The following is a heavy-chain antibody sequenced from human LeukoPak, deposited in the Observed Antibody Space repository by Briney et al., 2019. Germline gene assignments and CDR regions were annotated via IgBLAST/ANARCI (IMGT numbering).Heavy chain of an antibody. Sequence: EASVKVSCKAPGYTFTSYGISWVRQAPGQGLEWMGWISAYNGNTNYAQKLQGRVTMTTDTSTSTAYMELRSLRSDDTAVYYCARDQRGWQQLVLALDYWGQGTLVTVSS. CDR1: GYTFTSYG. D-gene: IGHD6-13*01. J-gene: IGHJ4*02. V-gene: IGHV1-18*01. CDR2: ISAYNGNT. CDR3: ARDQRGWQQLVLALDY.